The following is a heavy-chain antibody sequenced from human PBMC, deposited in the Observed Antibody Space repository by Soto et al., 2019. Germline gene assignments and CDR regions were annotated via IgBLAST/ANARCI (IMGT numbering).Heavy chain of an antibody. CDR2: INHTGNT. CDR1: GGSFSGYY. Sequence: QVHLQQWGAGLLKPSETLSRTCAVYGGSFSGYYWSWIRQHPGKGLEWIGEINHTGNTNYNPSLKSRVTISVDMSKNQFSLKLSSVSVADTAVYYCARDGMITFGGVIAGGGYQYMDVWGKGTTVTVSS. J-gene: IGHJ6*03. D-gene: IGHD3-16*02. V-gene: IGHV4-34*01. CDR3: ARDGMITFGGVIAGGGYQYMDV.